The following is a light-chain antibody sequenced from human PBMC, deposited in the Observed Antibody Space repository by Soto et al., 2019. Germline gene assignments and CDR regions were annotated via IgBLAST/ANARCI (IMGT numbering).Light chain of an antibody. V-gene: IGKV1-27*01. CDR3: QKYNSAPLT. CDR2: ATS. J-gene: IGKJ4*01. CDR1: QGIAPY. Sequence: DVHMTQSPSSLYAFVGDRVTITCRASQGIAPYLAWFQQKPGKVPKLLIYATSTLQSGVPSRFSGSGSGTDFTLTVTSLQPEDVGTYYCQKYNSAPLTFGGGTKVEIK.